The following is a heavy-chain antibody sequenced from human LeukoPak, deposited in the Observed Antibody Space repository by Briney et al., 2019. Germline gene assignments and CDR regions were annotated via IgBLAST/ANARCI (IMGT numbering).Heavy chain of an antibody. J-gene: IGHJ4*02. V-gene: IGHV4-34*01. CDR2: INHSGST. D-gene: IGHD2-2*01. CDR3: AGSTGPFDY. Sequence: PSETLSLTCAVYGGSFSGYYWSWIRQPPGKGLEWIGEINHSGSTNYNPSLKIRVTISVDTSKNQFSPKLSSVTAADTAVYYCAGSTGPFDYWGQGTLVTVSS. CDR1: GGSFSGYY.